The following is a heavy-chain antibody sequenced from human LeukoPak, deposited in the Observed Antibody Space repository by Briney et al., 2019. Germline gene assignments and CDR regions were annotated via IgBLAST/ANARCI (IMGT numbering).Heavy chain of an antibody. J-gene: IGHJ4*02. D-gene: IGHD3-22*01. CDR3: ARGDGIVVVLDY. V-gene: IGHV1-46*01. Sequence: GASVKVSCKASGYTLTSYYMHWVRQAPGQGLEWMGIINPSGGSTSYAQKFQGRVTMTRDMSTSTVYMELSSLRSEDTAVYYCARGDGIVVVLDYWGQGTLVTVSS. CDR1: GYTLTSYY. CDR2: INPSGGST.